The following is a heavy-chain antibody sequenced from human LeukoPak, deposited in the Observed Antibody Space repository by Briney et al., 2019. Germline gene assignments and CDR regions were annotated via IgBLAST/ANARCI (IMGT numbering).Heavy chain of an antibody. CDR2: ISSSAGTI. V-gene: IGHV3-48*03. CDR3: VRKTVGAKNWFDP. CDR1: GFTFSSYE. J-gene: IGHJ5*02. Sequence: GGSLRLSCAASGFTFSSYEMNWFRQAPGKGLEWVSYISSSAGTIYYADSVKGRFTISRDNAKSSLYLQMNSLRVEDSAVYYCVRKTVGAKNWFDPWGQGILVTVSS. D-gene: IGHD1-26*01.